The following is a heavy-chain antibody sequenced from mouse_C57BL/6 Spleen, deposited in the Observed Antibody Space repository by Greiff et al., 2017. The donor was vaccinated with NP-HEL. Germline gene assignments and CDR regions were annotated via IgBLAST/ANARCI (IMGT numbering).Heavy chain of an antibody. J-gene: IGHJ2*01. Sequence: QVQLKQPGAELVMPGASVKLSCKASGYTFTSYWMHWVKQRPGQGLEWIGEIDPSDSYTNYNQKFKGKSTLTVDKSSSTAYMQLSSLTSEDSAVYYCATQGPAQATSSFDYWGQGTTLTVSS. CDR3: ATQGPAQATSSFDY. V-gene: IGHV1-69*01. D-gene: IGHD3-2*02. CDR1: GYTFTSYW. CDR2: IDPSDSYT.